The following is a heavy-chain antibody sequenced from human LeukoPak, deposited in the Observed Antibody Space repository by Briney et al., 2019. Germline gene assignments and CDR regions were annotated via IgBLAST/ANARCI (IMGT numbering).Heavy chain of an antibody. CDR3: ARGGYYDFWSGYFGVYGMDV. CDR2: MNPNSGNT. CDR1: GYTFTSYD. D-gene: IGHD3-3*01. J-gene: IGHJ6*02. V-gene: IGHV1-8*01. Sequence: ASVKVSCKASGYTFTSYDINWVRQATGHGLEWMGWMNPNSGNTGYAQKFQGRVTMTRNTSISTAYMELSSLRSEDTAVYYCARGGYYDFWSGYFGVYGMDVWGQGTTVTVSS.